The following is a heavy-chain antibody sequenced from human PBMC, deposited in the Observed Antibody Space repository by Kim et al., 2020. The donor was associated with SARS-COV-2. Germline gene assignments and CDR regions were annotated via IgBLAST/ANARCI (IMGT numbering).Heavy chain of an antibody. D-gene: IGHD6-19*01. J-gene: IGHJ6*02. V-gene: IGHV1-69*13. CDR1: GGTFSSYA. CDR3: ARYSSGFDYYYYYGMDV. CDR2: IIPIFGTA. Sequence: SVKVSCKASGGTFSSYAISWVRQAPGQGLEWMGGIIPIFGTANYAQKFQGRVTITADESTSTAYMELSSLRSEDTAVYYCARYSSGFDYYYYYGMDVWGQGTTVTVSS.